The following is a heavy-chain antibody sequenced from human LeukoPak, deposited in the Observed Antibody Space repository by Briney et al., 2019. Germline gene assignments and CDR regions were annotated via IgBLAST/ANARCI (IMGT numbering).Heavy chain of an antibody. CDR3: ARDSGETLNYMDV. J-gene: IGHJ6*03. CDR2: IYYSGST. V-gene: IGHV4-61*01. D-gene: IGHD3-10*01. CDR1: GYSISSGYY. Sequence: SETLSLTCSVSGYSISSGYYWSWIRQPPGKGLEWIGYIYYSGSTNYNPSLKSRVTISVDTSKNQFSLKLSSVTAADTAVYYCARDSGETLNYMDVWGKGTTVTVSS.